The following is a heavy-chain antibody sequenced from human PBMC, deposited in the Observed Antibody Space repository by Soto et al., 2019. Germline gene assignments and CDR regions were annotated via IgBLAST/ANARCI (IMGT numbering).Heavy chain of an antibody. V-gene: IGHV1-69*06. CDR2: IIPIFGTA. J-gene: IGHJ4*02. CDR3: AREQRDGLADY. CDR1: GGTFSSYA. Sequence: ASVKVSCKASGGTFSSYAISWVRQAPGQGLEWMGGIIPIFGTANYAQKFQGRVTITADKSTSTAYMELSSLRSEDTAVYYCAREQRDGLADYWGQGTLVTVSS.